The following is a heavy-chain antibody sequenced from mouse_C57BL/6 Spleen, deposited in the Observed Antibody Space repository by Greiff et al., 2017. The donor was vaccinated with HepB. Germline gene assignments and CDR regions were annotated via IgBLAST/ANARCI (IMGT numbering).Heavy chain of an antibody. CDR3: ARRGITTGVLDY. Sequence: EVKLMESGGGLVKPGGSLKLSCAASGFTFSSYTMSWVRQTPEKRLEWVATISGGGGNTYYPDSVKGRFTISRDNAKNTLYLQMSSLRSEDTALYYCARRGITTGVLDYWGQGTTLTVSS. V-gene: IGHV5-9*01. J-gene: IGHJ2*01. CDR1: GFTFSSYT. D-gene: IGHD1-1*01. CDR2: ISGGGGNT.